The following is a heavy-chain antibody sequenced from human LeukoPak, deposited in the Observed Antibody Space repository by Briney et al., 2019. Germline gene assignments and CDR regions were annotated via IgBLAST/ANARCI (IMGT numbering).Heavy chain of an antibody. J-gene: IGHJ4*02. V-gene: IGHV4-59*12. D-gene: IGHD1-26*01. CDR1: GGSISSYY. CDR3: ASYYSGSYQTREYFDY. CDR2: IYYTGST. Sequence: SETLSLTCTVSGGSISSYYCSWIRQPPGKGLEWIGYIYYTGSTNYNPSLKSRVTISVDTSKNQFSLKLSSVTAADTAVYYCASYYSGSYQTREYFDYWGQGTLVTVSS.